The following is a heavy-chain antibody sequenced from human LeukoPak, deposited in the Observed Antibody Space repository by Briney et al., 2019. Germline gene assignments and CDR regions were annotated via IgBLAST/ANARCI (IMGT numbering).Heavy chain of an antibody. CDR1: RYIFTSYD. V-gene: IGHV1-8*01. J-gene: IGHJ4*02. CDR2: MNPNSGNT. D-gene: IGHD3-10*01. CDR3: ARGFYQGGSGNLDY. Sequence: GASVKVSCKASRYIFTSYDINWVRQATGQGLEWMGWMNPNSGNTGYAQKFQGRVTLTRNTSISTTYMQLSSLRSEDTAVYYCARGFYQGGSGNLDYWGQGTLVTVSS.